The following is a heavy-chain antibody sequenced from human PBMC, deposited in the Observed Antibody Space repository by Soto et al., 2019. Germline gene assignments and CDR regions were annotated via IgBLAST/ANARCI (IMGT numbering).Heavy chain of an antibody. V-gene: IGHV1-18*01. CDR1: GYTFTSYG. Sequence: QVQLVQSGVEVKKPGASVKVSCKASGYTFTSYGIGWVRQAPGQGLEWMGWITVNSGNTNYPQKRXXRXXMTTDTSASTAYMELRSLTSDDTAVYYCGRGLGGGWYYFDYWGQGTLVTVSS. D-gene: IGHD6-19*01. CDR2: ITVNSGNT. CDR3: GRGLGGGWYYFDY. J-gene: IGHJ4*02.